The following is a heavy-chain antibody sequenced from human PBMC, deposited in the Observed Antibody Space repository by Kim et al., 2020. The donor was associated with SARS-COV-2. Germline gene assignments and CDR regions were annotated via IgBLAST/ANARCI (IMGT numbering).Heavy chain of an antibody. CDR3: AKGSSGGRPYYFDY. Sequence: GSLRLSCGGSGFAFGGYAMSWVRQAPEKGLEWISAITDDGYDTYYADSVKGRFTISRDKSKNTLYLQLNSLRAEDTAVYHCAKGSSGGRPYYFDYWGQGTLVTVSS. CDR2: ITDDGYDT. J-gene: IGHJ4*02. CDR1: GFAFGGYA. V-gene: IGHV3-23*01. D-gene: IGHD2-15*01.